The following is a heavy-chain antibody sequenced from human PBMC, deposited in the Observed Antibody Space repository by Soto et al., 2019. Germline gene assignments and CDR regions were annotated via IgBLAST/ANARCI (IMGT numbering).Heavy chain of an antibody. J-gene: IGHJ5*02. CDR1: GGSISSYY. CDR3: ARDTAVYYDILTGYTRGWFDP. CDR2: IYYSGST. V-gene: IGHV4-59*01. D-gene: IGHD3-9*01. Sequence: LSLTCTVSGGSISSYYWSWIRQPPGKGLEWIGYIYYSGSTNYNPSLKSRVTISVDTSKNQFSLKLSSVTAADTAVYYCARDTAVYYDILTGYTRGWFDPWGQGTLVTVSS.